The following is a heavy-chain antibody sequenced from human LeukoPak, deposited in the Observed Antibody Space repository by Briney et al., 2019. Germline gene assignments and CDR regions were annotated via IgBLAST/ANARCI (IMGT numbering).Heavy chain of an antibody. J-gene: IGHJ4*02. Sequence: GASVKVSCKASGYTFTSYGISWVRQAPGQGLEWMGWISAYNGNTNYAQKLQGRVTMTTDTPTSTAYMELRSLRSDDTAVYYCARNLIAAAASPYDYWGQGTLVTVSS. D-gene: IGHD6-13*01. CDR3: ARNLIAAAASPYDY. CDR2: ISAYNGNT. V-gene: IGHV1-18*01. CDR1: GYTFTSYG.